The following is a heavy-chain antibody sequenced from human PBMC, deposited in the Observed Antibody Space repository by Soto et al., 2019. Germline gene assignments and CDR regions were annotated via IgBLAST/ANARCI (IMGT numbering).Heavy chain of an antibody. CDR2: IYHSGST. V-gene: IGHV4-4*02. J-gene: IGHJ6*02. CDR1: GGSISSSNW. D-gene: IGHD3-10*01. CDR3: ARDPIRFGELCSCGIDV. Sequence: SETLSLTCAVSGGSISSSNWWSWVRQPPGKGLEWIGEIYHSGSTNYNPSLKSRVTISVDKSKNQFSLKLSSVTAADTAVYYCARDPIRFGELCSCGIDVWGQGTTVTVSS.